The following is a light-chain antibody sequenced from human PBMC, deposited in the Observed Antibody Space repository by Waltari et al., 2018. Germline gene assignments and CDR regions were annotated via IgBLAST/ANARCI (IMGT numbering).Light chain of an antibody. Sequence: QSALTQPASVSGTPGPSITISCSGTTSDVGSYDLCPWYQQHPGEAPKLLICEVFKRPPDTSSRFSGAKSGSTASLTISGLQPEDEADYYCCSYAGRGTYVFGSGTKVTVL. CDR1: TSDVGSYDL. CDR3: CSYAGRGTYV. CDR2: EVF. V-gene: IGLV2-23*02. J-gene: IGLJ1*01.